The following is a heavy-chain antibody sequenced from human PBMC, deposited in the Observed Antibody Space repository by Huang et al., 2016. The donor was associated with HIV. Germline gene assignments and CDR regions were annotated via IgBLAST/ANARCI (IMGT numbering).Heavy chain of an antibody. V-gene: IGHV1-18*04. CDR3: GGSSGYWSFDY. D-gene: IGHD3-22*01. CDR1: DYTFTSYG. Sequence: QVQLVQSGGEVKKPGASVKVSCKASDYTFTSYGISWVRQAARQGLEGMGWIRTNNGDTNYAQKFQGRVTMTTDTSTSTAYMELRSLRSDDTAVYYCGGSSGYWSFDYWGQGTLVTVSS. CDR2: IRTNNGDT. J-gene: IGHJ4*02.